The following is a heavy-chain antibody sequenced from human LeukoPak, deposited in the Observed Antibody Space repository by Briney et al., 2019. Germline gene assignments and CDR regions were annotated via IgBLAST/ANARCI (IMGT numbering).Heavy chain of an antibody. Sequence: SVKVSCKASGGTFSSYAISWVRQAPGQGLEWMGGIIPIFGTANYAQKFQGRVTITADESTSTAYMELSSLRSEDTAVYYCARGGEWLLPFDYWGQGTLATVSS. CDR1: GGTFSSYA. CDR3: ARGGEWLLPFDY. D-gene: IGHD3-22*01. CDR2: IIPIFGTA. J-gene: IGHJ4*02. V-gene: IGHV1-69*01.